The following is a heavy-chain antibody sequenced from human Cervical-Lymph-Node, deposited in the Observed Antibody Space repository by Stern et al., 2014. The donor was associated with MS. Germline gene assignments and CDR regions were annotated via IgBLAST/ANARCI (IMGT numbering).Heavy chain of an antibody. CDR3: TARGYFFDNSGYHSFDY. CDR2: VKGKRDGGTA. CDR1: GFTFDNAW. V-gene: IGHV3-15*01. Sequence: EVHLVESGGGLVKPGGSLRLSCAASGFTFDNAWMNWVRQAPGKGLEWVGRVKGKRDGGTADYSAPVQGRFVISRDDSKRTLSLQMNSLKTEDTAVYFCTARGYFFDNSGYHSFDYWGQGALVTVSS. D-gene: IGHD3-22*01. J-gene: IGHJ4*02.